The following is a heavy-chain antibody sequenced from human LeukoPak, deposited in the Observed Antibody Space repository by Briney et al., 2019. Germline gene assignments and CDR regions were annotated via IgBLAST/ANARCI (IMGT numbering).Heavy chain of an antibody. V-gene: IGHV1-2*02. D-gene: IGHD3-10*01. CDR3: ASTAITMVRGVSKARFDP. Sequence: ASVKVSCKASGYTFTGYYMHWGRQAPGQGLEWMGWINPNSGGTNYAQKFQGRVTMTRDTSISTAYMELSRLRSDDTAVYYCASTAITMVRGVSKARFDPWGQGTLVTVSS. CDR1: GYTFTGYY. CDR2: INPNSGGT. J-gene: IGHJ5*02.